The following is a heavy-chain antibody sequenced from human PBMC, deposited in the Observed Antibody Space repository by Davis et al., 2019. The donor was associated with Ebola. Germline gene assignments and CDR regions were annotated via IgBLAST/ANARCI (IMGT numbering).Heavy chain of an antibody. D-gene: IGHD3-16*01. V-gene: IGHV3-21*01. CDR2: ISSSSNYI. CDR3: ARALGGEDD. CDR1: GFTFSSNS. Sequence: GGSLRLSCAASGFTFSSNSMNWVRQAPGKGLEWVSFISSSSNYIYYADSVKGRFTVSRDNAKNSLYLQMNSLRAEDTAVYYCARALGGEDDWGQGTLVTVSS. J-gene: IGHJ4*02.